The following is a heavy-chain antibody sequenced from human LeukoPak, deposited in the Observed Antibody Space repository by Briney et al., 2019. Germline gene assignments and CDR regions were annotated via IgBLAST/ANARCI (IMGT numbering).Heavy chain of an antibody. D-gene: IGHD1-26*01. Sequence: GGSLRLSCAASGFTFRSYAMHWVRQAPGKGLEWVAVISYDGSNKYYADSVKGRFTISRDNSRNTLYLQMNSLRAEDTAVYYCAKDDGGSYYIYYYYMDVWGKGTTVTISS. CDR3: AKDDGGSYYIYYYYMDV. CDR1: GFTFRSYA. J-gene: IGHJ6*03. V-gene: IGHV3-30*04. CDR2: ISYDGSNK.